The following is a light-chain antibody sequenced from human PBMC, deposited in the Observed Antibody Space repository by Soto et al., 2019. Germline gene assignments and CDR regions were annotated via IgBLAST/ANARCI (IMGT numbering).Light chain of an antibody. CDR3: QQTHSIPPT. Sequence: DIQMTQSPSSLSASVGDRVTITCRASQGIRNDLGWYQQRPGKAPKCLIYAVSSLRSGVPSRFSGSGSGTEFTLTIHNLQPDDFATYFCQQTHSIPPTFGPGTKV. J-gene: IGKJ2*01. V-gene: IGKV1-17*02. CDR1: QGIRND. CDR2: AVS.